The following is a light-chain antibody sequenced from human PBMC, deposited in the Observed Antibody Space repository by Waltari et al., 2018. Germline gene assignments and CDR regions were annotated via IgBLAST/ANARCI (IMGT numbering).Light chain of an antibody. CDR3: QQFFTLPS. CDR1: QSVFYRSTNKNY. V-gene: IGKV4-1*01. CDR2: WAS. J-gene: IGKJ3*01. Sequence: DIEVTQSPDSLAVPLGERATLHCKSSQSVFYRSTNKNYLAWYQQKPGQPPKLLIYWASTRESGVPDRFSGSGSGTDFTLTINSLQAEDVAVYYCQQFFTLPSFGPGTKVDIK.